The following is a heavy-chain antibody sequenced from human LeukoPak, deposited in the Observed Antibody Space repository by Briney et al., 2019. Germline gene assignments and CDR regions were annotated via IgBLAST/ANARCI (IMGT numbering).Heavy chain of an antibody. CDR3: ARDSSGYYYVEDY. CDR1: GFTFSSYW. CDR2: IKQDGSEK. D-gene: IGHD3-22*01. Sequence: GGSLRVPCEASGFTFSSYWMGWVRQAPGKGLEWVANIKQDGSEKYYVDSVKGRFTISRDNAKNSLYLQMNSLRAEDTAVYYCARDSSGYYYVEDYWGPGNLVTVSS. J-gene: IGHJ4*02. V-gene: IGHV3-7*01.